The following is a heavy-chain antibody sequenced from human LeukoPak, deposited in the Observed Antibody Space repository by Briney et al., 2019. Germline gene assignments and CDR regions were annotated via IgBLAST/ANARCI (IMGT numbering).Heavy chain of an antibody. Sequence: PGGSLRLSCAASGFTVSSNYMSWVRQAPGKGLEWVSAISGSGGSTYYADSVKGRFTISRDNSKNTLYLQMNSLRAEDTAVYYCAEDQRFLEWLLWRPDAFDIWGQGTMVTVSS. CDR2: ISGSGGST. CDR1: GFTVSSNY. J-gene: IGHJ3*02. CDR3: AEDQRFLEWLLWRPDAFDI. V-gene: IGHV3-23*01. D-gene: IGHD3-3*01.